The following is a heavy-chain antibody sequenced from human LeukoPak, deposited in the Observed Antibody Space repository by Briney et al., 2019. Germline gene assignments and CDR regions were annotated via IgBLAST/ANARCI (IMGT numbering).Heavy chain of an antibody. CDR3: ARGIPGGFDY. J-gene: IGHJ4*02. CDR1: GFTFSSYD. Sequence: GGSLRLSCAASGFTFSSYDMHWVHQATGKGLEWVSGINTAGDTYYPGSVKGRFTISRENAKNSFYLQMNSLRAGDTAVYYCARGIPGGFDYWGQGTLVTVSS. D-gene: IGHD1-14*01. CDR2: INTAGDT. V-gene: IGHV3-13*01.